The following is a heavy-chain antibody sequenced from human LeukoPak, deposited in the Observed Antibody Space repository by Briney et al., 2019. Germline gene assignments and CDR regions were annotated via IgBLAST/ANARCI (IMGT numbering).Heavy chain of an antibody. V-gene: IGHV3-30*01. D-gene: IGHD6-13*01. CDR1: GFTFSSHA. CDR3: ARESQYSSSWYDY. CDR2: ISYDGSNK. J-gene: IGHJ4*02. Sequence: GGSLRLSCAASGFTFSSHAMHWVRQAPGEGLEWVAVISYDGSNKYYADSVKGRFTISRDNSKNTLYLQMNSLRAEDTAVYYCARESQYSSSWYDYWGQGTLVTVSS.